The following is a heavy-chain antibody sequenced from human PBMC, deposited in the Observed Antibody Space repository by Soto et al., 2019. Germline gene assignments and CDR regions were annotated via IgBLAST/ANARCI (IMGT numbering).Heavy chain of an antibody. CDR1: GYTFTSYG. Sequence: ASVKVSFKASGYTFTSYGISWVRQAPGQGLEWMGWISAYNGNTNYAQKLQGRVTMTTDTSTSTAYMELRSLRSDDTAVYYCARDRKYYDILTGNRVIDYWGQGTLVTVSS. CDR2: ISAYNGNT. J-gene: IGHJ4*02. V-gene: IGHV1-18*01. D-gene: IGHD3-9*01. CDR3: ARDRKYYDILTGNRVIDY.